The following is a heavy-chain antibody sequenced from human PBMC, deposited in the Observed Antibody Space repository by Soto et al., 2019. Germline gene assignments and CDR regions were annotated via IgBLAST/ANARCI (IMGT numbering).Heavy chain of an antibody. CDR3: AREGPAPYYYYGMDV. V-gene: IGHV1-18*01. CDR2: ISGYNGNT. J-gene: IGHJ6*02. CDR1: GYSFTTYG. Sequence: QVQLVQSRGEVKKPGASVKVSCKTSGYSFTTYGISWVRQAPGQGLEWMGWISGYNGNTNYAQNLQGRVTMTTETSXXTAYMELRSLRSDDTAVYYCAREGPAPYYYYGMDVWGQGSTVTVSS.